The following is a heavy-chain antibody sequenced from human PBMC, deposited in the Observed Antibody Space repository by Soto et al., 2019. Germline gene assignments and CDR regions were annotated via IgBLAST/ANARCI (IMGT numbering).Heavy chain of an antibody. CDR3: ARVKDYDSSGFSH. J-gene: IGHJ4*02. V-gene: IGHV4-59*01. CDR1: GGSISSYY. D-gene: IGHD3-22*01. Sequence: PSETLSLTCTVSGGSISSYYWSWIRQPPGKGLEWIGYIYYSGSTNYNPSLKSRVTISVDTSKNQFSLKLSSVTAADTAVYYCARVKDYDSSGFSHWGQGTLVTVSS. CDR2: IYYSGST.